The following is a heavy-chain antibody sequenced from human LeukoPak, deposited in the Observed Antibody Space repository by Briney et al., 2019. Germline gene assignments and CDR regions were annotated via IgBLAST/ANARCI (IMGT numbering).Heavy chain of an antibody. CDR3: AKDHYDSSSL. V-gene: IGHV3-30*18. CDR1: GFTFSSYG. Sequence: GGSLRLSCAASGFTFSSYGMHWVRQAPGKGLEWVAVISYDGSNKYYADSVKGRFTISRDNSKNTLYLQMNSLRAEDTAVYYCAKDHYDSSSLWGQGTLVTVSS. CDR2: ISYDGSNK. D-gene: IGHD3-22*01. J-gene: IGHJ4*02.